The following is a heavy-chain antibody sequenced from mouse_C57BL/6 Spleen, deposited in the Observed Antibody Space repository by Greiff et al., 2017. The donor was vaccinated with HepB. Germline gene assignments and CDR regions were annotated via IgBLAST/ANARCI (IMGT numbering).Heavy chain of an antibody. J-gene: IGHJ2*01. CDR1: GYTFTSYW. D-gene: IGHD1-1*01. Sequence: QVQLQQSGAELVKPGASVKLSCKASGYTFTSYWMQWVKQRPGQGREWIGEIDPSDSYTNYNQKFKGKATLTVDTSSSTAYMQLSSLTSEDSAVYYCARSSFITTVDYFDYWGQGTTLTVSS. V-gene: IGHV1-50*01. CDR3: ARSSFITTVDYFDY. CDR2: IDPSDSYT.